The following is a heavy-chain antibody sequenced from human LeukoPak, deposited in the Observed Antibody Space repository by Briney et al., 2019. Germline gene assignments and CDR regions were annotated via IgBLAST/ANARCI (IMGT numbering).Heavy chain of an antibody. D-gene: IGHD2-21*02. CDR2: ISGSGGST. V-gene: IGHV3-23*01. Sequence: GGSLRLSCAASGFTFSSYAMSWVRQAPGKGLEWVSAISGSGGSTYYADSVKGRFTISRDNSKNTLYLQMNSPRAEDTAVYYCAKDPVAYCGGDCYSDYWGQGTLVTVSS. J-gene: IGHJ4*02. CDR3: AKDPVAYCGGDCYSDY. CDR1: GFTFSSYA.